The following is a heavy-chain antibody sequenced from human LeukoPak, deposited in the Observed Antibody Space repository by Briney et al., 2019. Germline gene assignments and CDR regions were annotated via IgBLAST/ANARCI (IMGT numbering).Heavy chain of an antibody. J-gene: IGHJ4*02. CDR1: GFTFRSHA. D-gene: IGHD2-21*01. V-gene: IGHV3-23*01. CDR3: AKGFRIGYSAHFDY. CDR2: IYENGGTT. Sequence: GGSLRLSCVGSGFTFRSHAMSWIRQAPEKGLEFVSGIYENGGTTYYADSVKGRFSISRDNSKNTLYLQMDSLRGEDAAVYYCAKGFRIGYSAHFDYWGQGALVTVSS.